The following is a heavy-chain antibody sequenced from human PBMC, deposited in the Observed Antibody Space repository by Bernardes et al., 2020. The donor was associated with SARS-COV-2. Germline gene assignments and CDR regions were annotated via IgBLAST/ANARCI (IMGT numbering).Heavy chain of an antibody. V-gene: IGHV4-34*01. J-gene: IGHJ4*02. CDR2: INHSGST. CDR1: GGSFSGYY. Sequence: SETLSLTCAVYGGSFSGYYWSWIRQTPGKGLEWIGEINHSGSTNYNPSLKSRVTISVDTSKNQFSLKVSSVTAADTAVYYCARVVEDSSAQYSRFDYWGQGTLVTVSS. CDR3: ARVVEDSSAQYSRFDY. D-gene: IGHD3-22*01.